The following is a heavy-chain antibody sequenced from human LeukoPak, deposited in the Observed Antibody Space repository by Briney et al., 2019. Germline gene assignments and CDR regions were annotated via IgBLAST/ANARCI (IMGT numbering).Heavy chain of an antibody. J-gene: IGHJ5*02. CDR3: ARDNEQWLVQASYNWFDP. CDR1: GFTLRSSW. D-gene: IGHD6-19*01. CDR2: IKEDGSEE. Sequence: GGSLRLSCAASGFTLRSSWMTRVRQAPGKGLEWVANIKEDGSEENYVDSVKGRFTISRDDAKNSLYLKMNSLGAEDTAVYYCARDNEQWLVQASYNWFDPWGQGTLVTVSS. V-gene: IGHV3-7*03.